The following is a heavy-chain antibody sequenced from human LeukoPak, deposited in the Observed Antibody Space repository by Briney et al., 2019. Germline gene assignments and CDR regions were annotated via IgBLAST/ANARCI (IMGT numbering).Heavy chain of an antibody. CDR3: ARRLDYYYYMDV. CDR1: GFTFSSYS. CDR2: ISGSSSYI. V-gene: IGHV3-21*01. J-gene: IGHJ6*03. Sequence: GGSLRLSCAASGFTFSSYSMNWVRQAPGKGLEWVSSISGSSSYIYYADSVKGRFTISRDNAKNSLYLQMNSLRAEDTAVYYCARRLDYYYYMDVWGKGTTVTVSS.